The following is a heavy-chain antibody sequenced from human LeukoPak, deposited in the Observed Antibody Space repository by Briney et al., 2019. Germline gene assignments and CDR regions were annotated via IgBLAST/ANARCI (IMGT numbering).Heavy chain of an antibody. CDR3: ARIDFWSGYTTSDY. D-gene: IGHD3-3*01. CDR2: ISAYNGNT. CDR1: GYTFISYG. Sequence: ASVKVSCKASGYTFISYGISWVRQAPVQGLEWMGWISAYNGNTNYAQKLQGRVTMTTDTSTSTAYMELRSLRSDDTAVYYCARIDFWSGYTTSDYWGQGTLVTVSS. V-gene: IGHV1-18*01. J-gene: IGHJ4*02.